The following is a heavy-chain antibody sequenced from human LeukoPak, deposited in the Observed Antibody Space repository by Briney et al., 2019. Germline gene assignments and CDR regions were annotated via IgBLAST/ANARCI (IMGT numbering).Heavy chain of an antibody. CDR1: GFTFSSYA. D-gene: IGHD3-3*01. CDR2: ISGSGGST. Sequence: GGSLRLSCAASGFTFSSYAMSWVRQAPGKGLEWVSAISGSGGSTYYPDSVKGRFTIASDTSKNTLFLQMYSLGAEDTAVYYCAKDRSLYYDFWSGYYYFDYWGQGTLVTVSS. CDR3: AKDRSLYYDFWSGYYYFDY. J-gene: IGHJ4*02. V-gene: IGHV3-23*01.